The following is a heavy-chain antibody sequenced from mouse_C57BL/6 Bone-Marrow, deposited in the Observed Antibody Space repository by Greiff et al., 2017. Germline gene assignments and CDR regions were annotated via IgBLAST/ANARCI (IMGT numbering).Heavy chain of an antibody. J-gene: IGHJ4*01. CDR1: GYTFTSYW. Sequence: VQLQQSGAELVMPGASVKLSCKASGYTFTSYWMHWVQQRPGQGLEWIGEIDPSDSYTNYNQKFKGKSTLTVDKSSSTAYMQLSSLTSEDSAVYYCARGPTVVAYYAMDYWGQGTSVTVSS. CDR3: ARGPTVVAYYAMDY. CDR2: IDPSDSYT. V-gene: IGHV1-69*01. D-gene: IGHD1-1*01.